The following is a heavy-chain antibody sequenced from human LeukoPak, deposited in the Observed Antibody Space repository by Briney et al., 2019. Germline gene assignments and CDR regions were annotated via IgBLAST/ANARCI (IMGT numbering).Heavy chain of an antibody. D-gene: IGHD2-8*01. J-gene: IGHJ3*02. CDR1: GFTVSSNY. Sequence: AASGFTVSSNYMSWVRQAPGKGLECVSVIYSGGSTYYADSVKGRFTISRDNSKNTVYLQMNSLRAEDTAVSYCARTWNGDFDIWGQGTMVTVSS. CDR3: ARTWNGDFDI. CDR2: IYSGGST. V-gene: IGHV3-66*01.